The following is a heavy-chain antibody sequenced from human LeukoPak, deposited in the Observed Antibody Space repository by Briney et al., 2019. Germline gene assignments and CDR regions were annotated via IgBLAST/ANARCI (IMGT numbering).Heavy chain of an antibody. CDR1: GGTFSSYA. CDR2: IIPIFGTA. CDR3: ARGTPLVRGVPSMDV. Sequence: SVKVSCKASGGTFSSYAISWVRQAPGQGLEWMGGIIPIFGTANYAQKFQGRVTITADKSTSTAYMELSSLRSEDTAVYYCARGTPLVRGVPSMDVWGKGTTVTVSS. D-gene: IGHD3-10*01. V-gene: IGHV1-69*06. J-gene: IGHJ6*03.